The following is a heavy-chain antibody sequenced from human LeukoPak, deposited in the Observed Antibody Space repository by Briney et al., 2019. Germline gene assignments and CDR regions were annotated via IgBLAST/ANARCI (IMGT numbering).Heavy chain of an antibody. CDR1: GFTFSSYW. D-gene: IGHD6-19*01. Sequence: GGSLRLSCAASGFTFSSYWMHWVRQAPGKGLVWVSRLSPDGGTIDYSDSVRGRFTISRDNAKDTLYLQMNSLRVDDTAVYYCATAGQWRFDSWGLGTLVTVSS. J-gene: IGHJ4*02. CDR3: ATAGQWRFDS. CDR2: LSPDGGTI. V-gene: IGHV3-74*01.